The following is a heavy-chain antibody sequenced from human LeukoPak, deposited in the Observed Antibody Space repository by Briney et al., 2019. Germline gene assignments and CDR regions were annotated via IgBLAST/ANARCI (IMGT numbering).Heavy chain of an antibody. CDR3: ARDGGSYGEYYFDY. Sequence: GGSLRLSCAASGFTFSSYSMNWVRQAPGKGLEWVSSISSSSSYIYYADSVKGRFTISRDNAKNSLYLQMNSLRAEDAAVYCCARDGGSYGEYYFDYWGQGTLVTVSS. D-gene: IGHD1-26*01. CDR2: ISSSSSYI. V-gene: IGHV3-21*01. CDR1: GFTFSSYS. J-gene: IGHJ4*02.